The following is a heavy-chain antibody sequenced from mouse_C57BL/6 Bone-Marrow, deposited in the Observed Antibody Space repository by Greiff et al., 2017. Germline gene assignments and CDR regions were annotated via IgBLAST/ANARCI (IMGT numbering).Heavy chain of an antibody. CDR1: GFTFSDYG. Sequence: EVKLVESGGGLVKPGGSLKLSCAASGFTFSDYGMHWVRQAPEKGLEWVAYISSGSSTIYYADTVKGRVTISRDNAKNTLFLQMTSLRSEDTAMYYCARPRVYWYFDVWGTGTTVTVSS. CDR2: ISSGSSTI. CDR3: ARPRVYWYFDV. V-gene: IGHV5-17*01. J-gene: IGHJ1*03.